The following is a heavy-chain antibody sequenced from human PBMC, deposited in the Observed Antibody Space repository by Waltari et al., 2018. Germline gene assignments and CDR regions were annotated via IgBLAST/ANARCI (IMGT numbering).Heavy chain of an antibody. V-gene: IGHV5-51*01. CDR1: GYSFTSYW. CDR3: ARASITMVRGVIFYGMDV. Sequence: EVQLVQSGAEVKKPGESLKISCKGSGYSFTSYWIGWVRQMPGKGLEWMGIIYPGDSDTRYSPSFQGQVTISADKSISTAYLQWSSLKASDTAMYYCARASITMVRGVIFYGMDVWGQGTTVTVSS. D-gene: IGHD3-10*01. CDR2: IYPGDSDT. J-gene: IGHJ6*02.